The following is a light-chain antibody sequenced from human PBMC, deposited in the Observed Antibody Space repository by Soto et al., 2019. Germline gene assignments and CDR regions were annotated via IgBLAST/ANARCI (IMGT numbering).Light chain of an antibody. Sequence: QSVLTQPPSASGTPGQRVTISCSGSSSNIGSNYVNWYQQLPGTAPNLLIYGNDRRPSGVPARSSGSKSGTSASLAISGLQSEDEADYYCATWEDSLNARYVFGTGTKVTVL. V-gene: IGLV1-44*01. J-gene: IGLJ1*01. CDR3: ATWEDSLNARYV. CDR2: GND. CDR1: SSNIGSNY.